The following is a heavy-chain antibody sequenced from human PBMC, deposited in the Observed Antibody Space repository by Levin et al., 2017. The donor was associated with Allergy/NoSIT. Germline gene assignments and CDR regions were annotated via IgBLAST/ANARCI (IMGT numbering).Heavy chain of an antibody. CDR2: ISYGASNK. Sequence: GGSLRLSCAASGFSFSSYALYWVRQAPGKGLEWVAVISYGASNKYYADSVKGRFTISRDNSKNTLYLQMNSLRAEDTAVYYCARDGTASGIDYWGQGALVSVSA. J-gene: IGHJ4*02. D-gene: IGHD5-12*01. V-gene: IGHV3-30-3*01. CDR1: GFSFSSYA. CDR3: ARDGTASGIDY.